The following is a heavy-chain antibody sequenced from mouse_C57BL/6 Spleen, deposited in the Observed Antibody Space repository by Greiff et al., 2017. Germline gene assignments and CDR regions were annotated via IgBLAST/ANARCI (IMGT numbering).Heavy chain of an antibody. Sequence: EVQLQQSGPELVKPGASVKISCKASGYTFTDYYMNWVKQSHGKSLEWIGDINPNNGGTSYNQKFKGKATLTVDKSSSTAYIELRSLTSEDSAVYYCASSLGRAFAYWGQGTLVTVSA. D-gene: IGHD4-1*01. CDR1: GYTFTDYY. J-gene: IGHJ3*01. V-gene: IGHV1-26*01. CDR3: ASSLGRAFAY. CDR2: INPNNGGT.